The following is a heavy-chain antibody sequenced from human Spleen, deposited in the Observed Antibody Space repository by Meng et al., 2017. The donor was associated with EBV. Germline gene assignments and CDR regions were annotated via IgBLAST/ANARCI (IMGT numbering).Heavy chain of an antibody. D-gene: IGHD3-3*01. CDR1: GGSISSYA. CDR3: AIGITFFGVVRS. CDR2: IFSMFGTT. J-gene: IGHJ4*02. V-gene: IGHV1-69*06. Sequence: QVQRGQSGAEGKKPGSSVRVSCKASGGSISSYAVSWVRQSPGQGLEWMAGIFSMFGTTNNTQKFQGRVTVTADRSTNTAYMELSSLRSEDTAVYYCAIGITFFGVVRSWGQGTLVTVSS.